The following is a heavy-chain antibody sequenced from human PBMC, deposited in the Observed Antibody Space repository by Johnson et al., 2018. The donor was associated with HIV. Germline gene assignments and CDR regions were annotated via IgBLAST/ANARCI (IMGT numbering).Heavy chain of an antibody. D-gene: IGHD6-13*01. J-gene: IGHJ3*02. Sequence: EVQLVESGGGLVQPGGSLRLSCAASGFSFDDYAMHWVRQVPGKGLEWVAGIGWNGLTIGYVDSVKGRFTISRNAATNSLYLQMNSLRAEDTSVYYCARESLPGYSSSNDAFDIWGQGTMVTVSS. CDR3: ARESLPGYSSSNDAFDI. V-gene: IGHV3-9*01. CDR1: GFSFDDYA. CDR2: IGWNGLTI.